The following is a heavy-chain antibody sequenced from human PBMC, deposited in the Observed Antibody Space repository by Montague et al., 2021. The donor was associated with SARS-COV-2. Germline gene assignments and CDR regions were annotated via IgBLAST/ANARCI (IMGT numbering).Heavy chain of an antibody. J-gene: IGHJ3*01. V-gene: IGHV3-23*03. CDR1: GFTFSSYA. CDR3: AKEGVGAFDF. Sequence: SLRLSCAASGFTFSSYAMSWVRQAPGKGLEWVSAIYSGGSSTYYADSVKGRFTIPRDDSRNTLYLQMNSLRAEDTAVYYCAKEGVGAFDFWGQGTMVTVSS. CDR2: IYSGGSST. D-gene: IGHD1-26*01.